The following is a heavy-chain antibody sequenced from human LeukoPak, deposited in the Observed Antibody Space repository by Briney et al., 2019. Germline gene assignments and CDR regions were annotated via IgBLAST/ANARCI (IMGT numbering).Heavy chain of an antibody. Sequence: GGSLRLSCAASGFTFSTYAMSWVRQAPGKGLEWVSAISGSGDSTSYADSVKGRFTISRDNSKNTLHLQMSSLSAEDTAAYYCAKVKENSDWPHYYFGSWGQGTLVTVSS. CDR1: GFTFSTYA. V-gene: IGHV3-23*01. J-gene: IGHJ4*02. CDR2: ISGSGDST. D-gene: IGHD6-19*01. CDR3: AKVKENSDWPHYYFGS.